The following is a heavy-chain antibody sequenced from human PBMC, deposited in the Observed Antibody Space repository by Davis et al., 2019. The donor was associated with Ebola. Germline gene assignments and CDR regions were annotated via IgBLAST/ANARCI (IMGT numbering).Heavy chain of an antibody. CDR3: ARHCSSTSCSWFDP. CDR2: INQSGST. CDR1: GGSFSGYY. J-gene: IGHJ5*02. V-gene: IGHV4-34*01. Sequence: SETLSLTCAVYGGSFSGYYWSWIRQPPGKGLEWIGEINQSGSTNYIPSLKSRVTISLDTSKNQFSLKLSSVTAADTAIYYCARHCSSTSCSWFDPWGQGTLVTVSS. D-gene: IGHD2-2*01.